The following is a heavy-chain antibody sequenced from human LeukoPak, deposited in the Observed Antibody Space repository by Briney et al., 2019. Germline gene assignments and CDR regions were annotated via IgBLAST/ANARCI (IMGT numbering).Heavy chain of an antibody. CDR2: VYYSGST. D-gene: IGHD6-13*01. CDR1: GGSISSSSYY. Sequence: SETLSLTCNVSGGSISSSSYYWGWIRQPPGKGLEWIGRVYYSGSTYYNPSLKSRVTISVDTSKNQFSLKLSSVTAADTAVYYCARIAAAGPPNYYYYYMDVWGKGTTVTVSS. V-gene: IGHV4-39*07. CDR3: ARIAAAGPPNYYYYYMDV. J-gene: IGHJ6*03.